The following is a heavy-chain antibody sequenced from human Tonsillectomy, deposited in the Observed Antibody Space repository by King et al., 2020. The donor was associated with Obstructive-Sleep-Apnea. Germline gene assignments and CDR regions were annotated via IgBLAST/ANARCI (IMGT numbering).Heavy chain of an antibody. Sequence: VQLVESGGGLVQPGRSLRLSCAASGFTFDDYAMHWVRQAPGEGLEWFAGISWNSGSICYADSVEGRFTISRDNAKNSLYLQMNSLRAVDTAFYYVAKASYYYDSSGSYLEYFQHWGQGTLLTVSS. D-gene: IGHD3-22*01. CDR2: ISWNSGSI. V-gene: IGHV3-9*01. CDR1: GFTFDDYA. CDR3: AKASYYYDSSGSYLEYFQH. J-gene: IGHJ1*01.